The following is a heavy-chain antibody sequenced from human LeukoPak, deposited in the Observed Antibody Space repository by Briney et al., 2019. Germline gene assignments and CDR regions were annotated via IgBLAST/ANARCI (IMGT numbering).Heavy chain of an antibody. CDR2: ISYDGSNK. V-gene: IGHV3-30-3*01. J-gene: IGHJ3*02. CDR1: GFTFSSYA. CDR3: TRKFCSGGSCLDDIFDI. Sequence: GGSLRLSCAASGFTFSSYAMHWVRQAPGKGLEWVAVISYDGSNKYYADSVKGRFTISRDNSKNTLYLQMNSLRAEDTAVYYCTRKFCSGGSCLDDIFDIWGQGTIVTVSS. D-gene: IGHD2-15*01.